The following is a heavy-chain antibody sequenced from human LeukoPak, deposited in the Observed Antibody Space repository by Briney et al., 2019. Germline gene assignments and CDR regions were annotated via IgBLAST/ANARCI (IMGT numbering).Heavy chain of an antibody. CDR3: ATRLIAAAGFVY. CDR2: IKSKTDGGTT. J-gene: IGHJ4*02. D-gene: IGHD6-13*01. V-gene: IGHV3-15*01. CDR1: GFTFSNAW. Sequence: GGSLRLSCAASGFTFSNAWMNWVRQAPGKGLEWVGRIKSKTDGGTTDYAAPVKGRFTFSGDDSKNTLYLQMNSLKTEDTAVYYCATRLIAAAGFVYGGRGTLVTVSS.